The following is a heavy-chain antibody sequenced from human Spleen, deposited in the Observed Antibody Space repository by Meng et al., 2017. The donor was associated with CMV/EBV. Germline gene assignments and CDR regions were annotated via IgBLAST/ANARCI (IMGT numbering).Heavy chain of an antibody. V-gene: IGHV4-39*07. J-gene: IGHJ4*02. Sequence: SETLSLTCTVSGGSISSSSYYWGWFRQPPGKGLEWIGNIYYSGSTYYNRSLKSRVTISVDTSKNQFSLRLSSVTAADTAVYYCATIALLWFGEEDWGQGTLVTVSS. CDR3: ATIALLWFGEED. D-gene: IGHD3-10*01. CDR1: GGSISSSSYY. CDR2: IYYSGST.